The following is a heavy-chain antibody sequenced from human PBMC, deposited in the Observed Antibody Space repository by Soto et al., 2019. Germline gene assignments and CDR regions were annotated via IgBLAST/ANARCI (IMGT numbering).Heavy chain of an antibody. J-gene: IGHJ5*02. CDR2: IIPIFGTA. V-gene: IGHV1-69*13. D-gene: IGHD3-3*01. CDR3: ARDSHYDFWSDTSRARWLDP. Sequence: SVKVSCKASGGTFSSYAISWVRQAPGQGLEWMGGIIPIFGTANYAQKFQGRVTITADESTSTAYMELSSLRSEDTAVYYCARDSHYDFWSDTSRARWLDPWGQGTLVTVYS. CDR1: GGTFSSYA.